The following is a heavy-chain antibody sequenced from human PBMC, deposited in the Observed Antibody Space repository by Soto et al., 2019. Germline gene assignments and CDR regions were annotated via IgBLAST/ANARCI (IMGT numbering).Heavy chain of an antibody. D-gene: IGHD1-26*01. Sequence: QITLKESGPSLVKPTQTLTLTCTFSGFSLSTSGVGVGWIRQPPGKALEWLALIYWDDDKRYSPSLKSRLTITKDTTKKPLVLTMTIFDPVDTATYYCAHSFVWPRVGTASHAFDIWGQGTVVTVSS. V-gene: IGHV2-5*02. CDR1: GFSLSTSGVG. CDR3: AHSFVWPRVGTASHAFDI. J-gene: IGHJ3*02. CDR2: IYWDDDK.